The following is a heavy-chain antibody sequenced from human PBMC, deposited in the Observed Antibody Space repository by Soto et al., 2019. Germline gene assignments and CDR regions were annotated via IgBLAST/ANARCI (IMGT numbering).Heavy chain of an antibody. CDR3: TRRPPSSGHPGLYAFDI. Sequence: ASVKVSCKASGYIFVNYMHWVRQVPGQGLEWMGIVTPTGDYTAYAQKFQGRVTMTRDTSATTVYMELSSLTSEDTAVYYCTRRPPSSGHPGLYAFDIWGQGTMVTVSS. V-gene: IGHV1-46*01. CDR1: GYIFVNY. D-gene: IGHD3-22*01. CDR2: VTPTGDYT. J-gene: IGHJ3*02.